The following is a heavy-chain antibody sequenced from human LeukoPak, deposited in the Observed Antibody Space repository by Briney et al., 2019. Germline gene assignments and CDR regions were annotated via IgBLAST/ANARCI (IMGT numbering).Heavy chain of an antibody. CDR3: ARADSSAYFYPLDY. CDR1: GGSMSSTSYY. Sequence: PSETLSLTCTVSGGSMSSTSYYWGWIRQPPGKGLEWIGSTYYSESPYYKSSLKSRVTISLDTSKNQFSLKLSSVTAADTAVYYCARADSSAYFYPLDYWGQGTLVTVSS. D-gene: IGHD3-22*01. J-gene: IGHJ4*02. CDR2: TYYSESP. V-gene: IGHV4-39*01.